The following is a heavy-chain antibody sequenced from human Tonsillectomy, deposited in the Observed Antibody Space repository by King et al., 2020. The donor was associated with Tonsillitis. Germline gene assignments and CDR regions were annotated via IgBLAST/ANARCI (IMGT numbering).Heavy chain of an antibody. V-gene: IGHV3-33*08. CDR1: GFTFSSYG. J-gene: IGHJ4*02. Sequence: VQLVEFGGGVVQPGRSLRLSCAASGFTFSSYGMHWVRQAPGKGLEWVAVIWYDGSNKYYADSVKGRFTISRDNSKNTLYLQMNSLRAEDTAMYYCARQSFSGSYHASLIDYWGQGTLVTVSS. CDR3: ARQSFSGSYHASLIDY. D-gene: IGHD3-16*02. CDR2: IWYDGSNK.